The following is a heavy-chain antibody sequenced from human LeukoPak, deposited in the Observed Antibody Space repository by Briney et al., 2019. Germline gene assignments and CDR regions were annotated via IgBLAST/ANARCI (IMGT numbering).Heavy chain of an antibody. Sequence: GGSLRLSCTASGFIFNKYWMSWVRQAPGKGLEWVATVREDGAEKYYVDSVKGRFTISRDNAKNSLYLQMDSLRVEDTAVYHCARARLAVSGNYFENWGQGTLVTVSS. CDR2: VREDGAEK. V-gene: IGHV3-7*04. D-gene: IGHD6-19*01. CDR1: GFIFNKYW. CDR3: ARARLAVSGNYFEN. J-gene: IGHJ4*02.